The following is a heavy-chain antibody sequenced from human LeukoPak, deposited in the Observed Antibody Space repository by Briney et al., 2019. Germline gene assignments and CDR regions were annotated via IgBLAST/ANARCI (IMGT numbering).Heavy chain of an antibody. Sequence: ASVKVSCKASGYTFTSYYMHWVRQAPGQGLEWMGIINPSGGSTSYAQKFQGRVTMTRDTSTSTVYMELSSLRSEDTAVYYCARDAYPGDRFHYMDVWGKGATVTVSS. J-gene: IGHJ6*03. V-gene: IGHV1-46*01. D-gene: IGHD2-21*01. CDR3: ARDAYPGDRFHYMDV. CDR1: GYTFTSYY. CDR2: INPSGGST.